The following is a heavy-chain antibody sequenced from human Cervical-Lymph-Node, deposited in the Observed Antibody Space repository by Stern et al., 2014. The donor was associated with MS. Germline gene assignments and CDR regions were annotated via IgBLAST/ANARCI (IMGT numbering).Heavy chain of an antibody. CDR2: ISAYNGDT. Sequence: VQLVESGSEVKKPGASVKVSCKASGYTFTNYGITWVRQAPGRGLEWMGWISAYNGDTNYGQNLQGTVTMTTDTSMTTAYMELRSLRSDDTAVYYCARTYVRAFDYWGQGSLVTVSS. V-gene: IGHV1-18*01. D-gene: IGHD3-16*01. CDR1: GYTFTNYG. J-gene: IGHJ4*02. CDR3: ARTYVRAFDY.